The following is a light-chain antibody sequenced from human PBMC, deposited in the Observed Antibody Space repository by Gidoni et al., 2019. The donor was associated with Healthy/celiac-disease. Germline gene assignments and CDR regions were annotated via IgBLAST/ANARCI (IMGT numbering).Light chain of an antibody. Sequence: EIVMTQSPATLSVSPGERATLPCRASQSVSSNLAWYQQKPGQAPRLLIYGASTRATGIPARFSGSGSGTEFTLTISSLQSEDFAVYYCQQYNNWPPITFGPGTKSGYQT. V-gene: IGKV3-15*01. J-gene: IGKJ3*01. CDR1: QSVSSN. CDR2: GAS. CDR3: QQYNNWPPIT.